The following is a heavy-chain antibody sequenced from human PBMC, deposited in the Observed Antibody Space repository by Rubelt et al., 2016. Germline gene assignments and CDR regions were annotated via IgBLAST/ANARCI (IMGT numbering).Heavy chain of an antibody. CDR1: GFTFSSYS. J-gene: IGHJ3*02. D-gene: IGHD1-26*01. Sequence: GSLRLSCEASGFTFSSYSMHWVRQDPGKGLVWVSRINGDGSSTSYADSVKGRFTISRDNSKNTLYLQMNSLRPDDTAVYYCAREDGAHDAFDIWGQGTMVTVSS. CDR2: INGDGSST. CDR3: AREDGAHDAFDI. V-gene: IGHV3-74*01.